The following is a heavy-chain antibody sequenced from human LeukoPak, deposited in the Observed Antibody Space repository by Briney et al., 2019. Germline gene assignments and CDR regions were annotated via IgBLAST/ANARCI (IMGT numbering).Heavy chain of an antibody. CDR2: IIPILGTA. Sequence: SVKVSCKASGGTFSSYAISWVRQAPGQGLEWMGGIIPILGTANYAQKFQGRVTIATDESTSTAYMELSSLRSEDTAVYYCARSCGFGCVTANGWFDPWGQGTLVTVSS. D-gene: IGHD2-21*01. CDR1: GGTFSSYA. CDR3: ARSCGFGCVTANGWFDP. V-gene: IGHV1-69*05. J-gene: IGHJ5*02.